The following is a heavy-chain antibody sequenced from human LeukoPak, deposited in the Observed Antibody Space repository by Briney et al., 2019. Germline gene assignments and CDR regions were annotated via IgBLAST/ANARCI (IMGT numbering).Heavy chain of an antibody. CDR3: ARVSGAGYDGRGVFDY. Sequence: SETLSLTCTVSGGSINTFYWSWIRQPPGKGLEWIGYIYYSGSTNYNPSLKSRVTISVDTSKNQFSLKLSSVTAADTAVYYCARVSGAGYDGRGVFDYWGQGTLVTVSS. V-gene: IGHV4-59*01. CDR2: IYYSGST. CDR1: GGSINTFY. D-gene: IGHD2-8*02. J-gene: IGHJ4*02.